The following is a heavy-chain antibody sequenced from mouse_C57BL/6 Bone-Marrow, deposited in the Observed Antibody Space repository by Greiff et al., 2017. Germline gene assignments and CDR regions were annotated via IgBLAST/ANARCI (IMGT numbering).Heavy chain of an antibody. CDR2: INPNNGGT. Sequence: VQLQQSGPELVKPGASVKIPCKASGYTFTDYNMDWVKQSHGKSLEWIGDINPNNGGTIYNQKFKGKATLTVDKSSSTAYMELRSLTSEDTAVYYCARRATVVAGDAMDYWGQRTSVTVSS. D-gene: IGHD1-1*01. V-gene: IGHV1-18*01. J-gene: IGHJ4*01. CDR3: ARRATVVAGDAMDY. CDR1: GYTFTDYN.